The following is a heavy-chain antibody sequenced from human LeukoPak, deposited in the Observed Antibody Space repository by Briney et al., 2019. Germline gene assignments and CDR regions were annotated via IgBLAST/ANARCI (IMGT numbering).Heavy chain of an antibody. CDR1: GFTFRSYW. CDR3: AREDSYNFPYYFDY. J-gene: IGHJ4*02. V-gene: IGHV3-7*01. Sequence: GGSLRLSCSASGFTFRSYWLSWVRPAPGKGLEWVANIKQDGSEKYYVDSVKGRFTITRDNAKNSLYLQMNSLRAEDTAVYYCAREDSYNFPYYFDYWGQGTLVTVSS. CDR2: IKQDGSEK. D-gene: IGHD5-24*01.